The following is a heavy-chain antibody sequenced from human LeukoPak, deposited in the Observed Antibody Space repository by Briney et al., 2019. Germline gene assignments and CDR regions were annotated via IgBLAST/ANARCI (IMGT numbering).Heavy chain of an antibody. D-gene: IGHD3-3*01. Sequence: GASVKVSCKASGYTFTGYYMHWVRQAPGQGLEWMGWINPNSGGTNYAQKFQGRVTMTRDTSISTAYMELSRLRSDDTAVYYCARRRITIFGVVNHYYYMDVWGKGTTVTVSS. CDR1: GYTFTGYY. J-gene: IGHJ6*03. CDR3: ARRRITIFGVVNHYYYMDV. V-gene: IGHV1-2*02. CDR2: INPNSGGT.